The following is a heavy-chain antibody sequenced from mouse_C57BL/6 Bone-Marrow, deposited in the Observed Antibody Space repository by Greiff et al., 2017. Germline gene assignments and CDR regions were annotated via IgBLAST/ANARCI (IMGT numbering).Heavy chain of an antibody. CDR3: ARPSITTVVHY. CDR2: IYPRSGNT. D-gene: IGHD1-1*01. Sequence: VKLQESGAELARPGASVKLSCKASGYTFTSYGISWVKQRTGQGLEWIGEIYPRSGNTYYNEKFKGKATLTADKSSSTAYMELRSLTSEDSAVYFCARPSITTVVHYWGQGTTLTVSS. J-gene: IGHJ2*01. CDR1: GYTFTSYG. V-gene: IGHV1-81*01.